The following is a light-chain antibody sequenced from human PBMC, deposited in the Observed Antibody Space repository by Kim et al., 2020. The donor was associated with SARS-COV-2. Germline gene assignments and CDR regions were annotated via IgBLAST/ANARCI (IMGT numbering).Light chain of an antibody. CDR2: GKN. CDR1: SLRTYY. CDR3: NSRDSNDNVV. V-gene: IGLV3-19*01. J-gene: IGLJ2*01. Sequence: SSELTQDPAVSVALGQTVRITCQGDSLRTYYATWYQQKPGQALIVVIYGKNNRPSGIPDRFSGSSSGNTASLTITGTQAGDEADYYCNSRDSNDNVVFGGGTQLTVL.